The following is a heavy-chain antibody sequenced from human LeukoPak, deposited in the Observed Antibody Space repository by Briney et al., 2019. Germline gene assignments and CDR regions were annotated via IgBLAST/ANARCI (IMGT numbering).Heavy chain of an antibody. J-gene: IGHJ4*02. V-gene: IGHV3-30*04. CDR2: ISYDGSNK. CDR3: ARGLRKSIAAAVVY. CDR1: GFTFSSYA. D-gene: IGHD6-13*01. Sequence: GRSLRLSCAASGFTFSSYAMHWVRQAPGKGLEWVAVISYDGSNKYYADSVKGRFTISRDNSKNTLYLQMNSLRAEDTAVYYCARGLRKSIAAAVVYWGQGTLVAVSS.